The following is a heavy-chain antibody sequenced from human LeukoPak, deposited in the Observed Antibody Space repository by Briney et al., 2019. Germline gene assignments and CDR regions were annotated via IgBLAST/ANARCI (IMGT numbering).Heavy chain of an antibody. CDR1: GGSISSYY. CDR3: ARVRAVAITMIVVNAFDI. J-gene: IGHJ3*02. Sequence: PSETLSLTCTVSGGSISSYYWSWIRQPPGKGLEWIGYIYYSGGTNYNPSLKSRVTISVDTSKNQFSLKLSSVTAADTAVYYCARVRAVAITMIVVNAFDIWGQGTMVTVSS. V-gene: IGHV4-59*01. D-gene: IGHD3-22*01. CDR2: IYYSGGT.